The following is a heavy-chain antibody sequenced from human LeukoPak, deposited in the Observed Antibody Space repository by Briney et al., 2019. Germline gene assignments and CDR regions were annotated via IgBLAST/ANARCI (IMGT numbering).Heavy chain of an antibody. CDR3: AKDFWSGYYRDGYMDV. Sequence: GGSLRLSCAASGFTFSSYAMSWVRQAPGKGLEWVSAISGSGGSTYYADSVKGRFTISRDNSKNTLYLQMNSLRAEDTAVYYCAKDFWSGYYRDGYMDVWGKGTTVTVSS. J-gene: IGHJ6*03. CDR2: ISGSGGST. CDR1: GFTFSSYA. V-gene: IGHV3-23*01. D-gene: IGHD3-3*01.